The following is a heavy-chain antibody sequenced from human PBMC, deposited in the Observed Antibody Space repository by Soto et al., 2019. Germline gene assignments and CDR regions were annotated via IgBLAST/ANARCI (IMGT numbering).Heavy chain of an antibody. V-gene: IGHV3-30-3*01. CDR3: ARDGGVVIKGDAFDI. D-gene: IGHD3-3*01. CDR2: ISYDGSNK. Sequence: SGGSLRLSCAASGFTFSSYAMHWVRQAPGKGLEWVAVISYDGSNKYYADSVKGRFTISRDNSKNTLYLQMNSLRAEDTAVYYCARDGGVVIKGDAFDIWGQGTMVTVS. J-gene: IGHJ3*02. CDR1: GFTFSSYA.